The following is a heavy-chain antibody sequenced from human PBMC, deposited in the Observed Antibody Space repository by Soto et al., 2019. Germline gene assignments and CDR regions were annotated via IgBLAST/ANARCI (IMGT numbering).Heavy chain of an antibody. D-gene: IGHD6-19*01. J-gene: IGHJ5*02. CDR1: GYTFTIYY. Sequence: GASVKVSCKASGYTFTIYYIHWVRQAPGQGLEWMGIINPSGGRADYAQKLQGRVTMTTDTSTSTAYMELRSLRSDDTAAYYCARGAPHSSGWPDDPWGQGTLVTVSS. V-gene: IGHV1-46*01. CDR2: INPSGGRA. CDR3: ARGAPHSSGWPDDP.